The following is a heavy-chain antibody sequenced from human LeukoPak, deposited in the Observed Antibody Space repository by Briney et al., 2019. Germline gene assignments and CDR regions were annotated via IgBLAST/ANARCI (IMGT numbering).Heavy chain of an antibody. CDR2: ITGGGTT. J-gene: IGHJ4*02. D-gene: IGHD6-19*01. CDR1: GFTFSSHG. V-gene: IGHV3-23*01. CDR3: AKDRHWLALDD. Sequence: GGSLRLSCAASGFTFSSHGMNWVRQAPGKGLEWVSGITGGGTTYYADSVKGRVTISRDNSKNTLYLQMNSLRAEDTAVYYCAKDRHWLALDDWGQGALVTVSS.